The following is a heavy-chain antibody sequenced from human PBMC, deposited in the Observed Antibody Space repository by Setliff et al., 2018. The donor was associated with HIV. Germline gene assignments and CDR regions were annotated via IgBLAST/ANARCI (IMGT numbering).Heavy chain of an antibody. J-gene: IGHJ4*02. CDR2: FANDGST. Sequence: PSETLSLTCNVSGDAVSPYYWSWIRQPPGKGLEWIGYFANDGSTNYNPPLKSRVTISLDTSKNEVSLKLTSVTAADTAVYYCTRHLPVYYGSGVSYYFDYWGQGTLVTVLL. CDR3: TRHLPVYYGSGVSYYFDY. D-gene: IGHD3-10*01. CDR1: GDAVSPYY. V-gene: IGHV4-59*08.